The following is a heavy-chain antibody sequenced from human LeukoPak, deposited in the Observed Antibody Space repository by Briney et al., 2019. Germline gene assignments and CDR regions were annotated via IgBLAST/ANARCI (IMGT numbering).Heavy chain of an antibody. Sequence: PSQTLSLTCTVSGGSISSGGYYWSWIRQPPGKGLEWIGYIYHSGSTYYNPSLKSRVTISVDRSKNQFSLKLSSVTAADTAVYYCARGTIAAAGRVGWFDPWGQGTLVTVSS. J-gene: IGHJ5*02. CDR1: GGSISSGGYY. D-gene: IGHD6-13*01. CDR2: IYHSGST. V-gene: IGHV4-30-2*01. CDR3: ARGTIAAAGRVGWFDP.